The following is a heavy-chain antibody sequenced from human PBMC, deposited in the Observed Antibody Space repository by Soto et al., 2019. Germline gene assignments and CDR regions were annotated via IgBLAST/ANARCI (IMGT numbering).Heavy chain of an antibody. CDR3: VRATAARQRDYSYHYYLHI. CDR2: INPNGGST. V-gene: IGHV1-46*03. J-gene: IGHJ6*03. D-gene: IGHD6-6*01. CDR1: GYTFINYY. Sequence: QVQLVQSGAEVKKPGASVKVSCKASGYTFINYYIHWVRQAPGQGLEWMGVINPNGGSTVYAQKLQGRVTLTRDTSTSTVSVELSSLRSDDTAVYFCVRATAARQRDYSYHYYLHIWGKGTTVTVSS.